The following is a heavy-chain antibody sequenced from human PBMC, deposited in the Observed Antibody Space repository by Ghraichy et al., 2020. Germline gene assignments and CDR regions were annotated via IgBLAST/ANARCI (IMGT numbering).Heavy chain of an antibody. CDR2: ISWNSGSI. CDR3: AKDTRLYGMDV. V-gene: IGHV3-9*01. CDR1: GFTFDDYA. J-gene: IGHJ6*02. Sequence: LTCAASGFTFDDYAMHWVRQAPGKGLEWVSGISWNSGSIGYADSVKGRFTISRDNAKNSLYLQMNSLRAEDTALYYCAKDTRLYGMDVWGQGTTVTVSS.